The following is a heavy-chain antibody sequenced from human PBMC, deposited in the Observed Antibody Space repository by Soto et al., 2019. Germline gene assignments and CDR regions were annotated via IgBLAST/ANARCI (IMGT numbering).Heavy chain of an antibody. Sequence: SVKVSCKASGGTFSSYTISWVRPAPGQGLEWMGRIIPILGIANYAQKFQGRVTITADKSTSTAYMELSSLRSEDTAVYYCARDFEGGTKKVEAFGIWGQGTMVTVSS. CDR2: IIPILGIA. J-gene: IGHJ3*02. CDR1: GGTFSSYT. CDR3: ARDFEGGTKKVEAFGI. D-gene: IGHD1-26*01. V-gene: IGHV1-69*04.